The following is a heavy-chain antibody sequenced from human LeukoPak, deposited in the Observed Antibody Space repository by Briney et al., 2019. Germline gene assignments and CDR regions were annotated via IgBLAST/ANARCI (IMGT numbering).Heavy chain of an antibody. J-gene: IGHJ6*03. CDR1: GFTFSSYG. V-gene: IGHV3-30*02. CDR2: IRYDGSNK. CDR3: ARGSRWWVFGVDPFHDNYYYYMDV. Sequence: GGSLRLSCAASGFTFSSYGMHWVRQAPGKGLEWVAFIRYDGSNKYYADSVKGRFTISRDNSKNPLYLQMNSLRADDTAVYYCARGSRWWVFGVDPFHDNYYYYMDVWGKGTTVTVSS. D-gene: IGHD3-3*01.